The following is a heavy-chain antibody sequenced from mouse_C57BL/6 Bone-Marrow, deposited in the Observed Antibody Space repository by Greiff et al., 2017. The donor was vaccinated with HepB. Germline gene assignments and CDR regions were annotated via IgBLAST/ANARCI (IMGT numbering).Heavy chain of an antibody. CDR3: ARDGYYPYYFDY. CDR1: GFTFSSYT. Sequence: DVKLVESGGGLVKPGGSLKLSCAASGFTFSSYTMSWVRQTPEKRLEWVATISGGGGNTDYPDSVKGRFTIARDNAKNTLYLQMSSLRSEDTALYYCARDGYYPYYFDYWGQGTTLTVSS. J-gene: IGHJ2*01. CDR2: ISGGGGNT. D-gene: IGHD2-3*01. V-gene: IGHV5-9*01.